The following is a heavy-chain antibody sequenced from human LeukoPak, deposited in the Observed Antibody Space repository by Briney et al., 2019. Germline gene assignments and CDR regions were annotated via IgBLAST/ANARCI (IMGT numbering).Heavy chain of an antibody. Sequence: SQTLSLTCAISGDSVSSNSAAWNWIRQSPSRGLEWLARTCYRSKWSSNYAVSVKSRITIHPDTSKNQFSLQLNSVTPEDTAVYYCAGGVDTDLHYWGQGTLVTVSS. D-gene: IGHD5-18*01. V-gene: IGHV6-1*01. CDR2: TCYRSKWSS. CDR1: GDSVSSNSAA. J-gene: IGHJ4*02. CDR3: AGGVDTDLHY.